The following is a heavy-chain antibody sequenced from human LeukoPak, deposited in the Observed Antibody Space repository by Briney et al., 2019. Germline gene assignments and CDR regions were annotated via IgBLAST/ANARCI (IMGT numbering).Heavy chain of an antibody. D-gene: IGHD6-13*01. V-gene: IGHV4-61*02. Sequence: SQTLSLTCTGTGGSISSGSYYLSWIRQPAGKRLEWLGRIYTSGSTNYNPSLKSRVTISVDTSKNQFSLKLSSVTAADTAVYYCARDTPSPAIIAPSGSFDYWGQGTLVTVSS. J-gene: IGHJ4*02. CDR2: IYTSGST. CDR1: GGSISSGSYY. CDR3: ARDTPSPAIIAPSGSFDY.